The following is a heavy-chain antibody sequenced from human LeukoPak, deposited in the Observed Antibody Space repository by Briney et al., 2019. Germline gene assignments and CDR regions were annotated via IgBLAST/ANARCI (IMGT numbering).Heavy chain of an antibody. Sequence: PSETLSLTCTVSAGSISSSSYYWGWIRQPPGKGLEWIGSIYYSGSTYYNPSLKSRVTISVDTSKNQFSLKLSSVTAADTAVYYCARVESSSGFRLDYWGQGTLVTVSS. J-gene: IGHJ4*02. CDR3: ARVESSSGFRLDY. V-gene: IGHV4-39*01. CDR1: AGSISSSSYY. CDR2: IYYSGST. D-gene: IGHD6-6*01.